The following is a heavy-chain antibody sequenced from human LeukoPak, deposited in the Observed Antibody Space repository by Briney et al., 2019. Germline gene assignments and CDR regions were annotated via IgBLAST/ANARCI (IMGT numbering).Heavy chain of an antibody. J-gene: IGHJ6*02. CDR1: GGSISSYY. Sequence: SETLSLTCTVSGGSISSYYWSWIRQPPGKGLEWIGYIYYSGSTNYNPSFKSRVTISVDTSKNQFSLKLSSVTAADTAVYYCAREHVPLRLGGMDAWGQGTTVTVSS. V-gene: IGHV4-59*01. D-gene: IGHD3-16*01. CDR3: AREHVPLRLGGMDA. CDR2: IYYSGST.